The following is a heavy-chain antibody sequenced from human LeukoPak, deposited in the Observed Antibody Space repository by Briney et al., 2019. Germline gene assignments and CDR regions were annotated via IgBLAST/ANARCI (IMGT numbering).Heavy chain of an antibody. CDR1: GYSFSDYP. J-gene: IGHJ4*02. Sequence: GASVTVSCKASGYSFSDYPIHWVRKAPGQGLEWMGRINSKSGGTGSAQNFPGRVTLTRDTSINTAYMELSGLTSDDTALYYCARGGSGSGYLYYFDYWGQGTLVSVSS. V-gene: IGHV1-2*06. D-gene: IGHD3-10*01. CDR3: ARGGSGSGYLYYFDY. CDR2: INSKSGGT.